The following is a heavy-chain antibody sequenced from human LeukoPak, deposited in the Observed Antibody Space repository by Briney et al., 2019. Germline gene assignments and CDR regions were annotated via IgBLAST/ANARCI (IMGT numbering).Heavy chain of an antibody. CDR3: VRQRDYGGFIYDY. J-gene: IGHJ4*02. CDR1: GDSISSGSYY. D-gene: IGHD4-23*01. CDR2: IYTSGST. Sequence: SQTLSLTCTVSGDSISSGSYYWSWIRQPAGKGLEWIGRIYTSGSTNYNPSLKSRVTISVDTSKNQFSLKLSSVTAADTALYYCVRQRDYGGFIYDYWGQGTLVTVSS. V-gene: IGHV4-61*02.